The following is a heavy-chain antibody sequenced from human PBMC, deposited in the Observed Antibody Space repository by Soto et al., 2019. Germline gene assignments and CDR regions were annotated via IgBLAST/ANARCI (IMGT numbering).Heavy chain of an antibody. J-gene: IGHJ6*02. CDR3: ARETWSRGGGYARGYYYYGMDV. CDR1: GGSISSGGYY. D-gene: IGHD5-18*01. V-gene: IGHV4-31*03. CDR2: IYYSGST. Sequence: PSETLSLTCTVSGGSISSGGYYWSWIRQHPGKGLGWIGYIYYSGSTYYNPSLKSRVTISVDTSKNQFSLKLSSVTAADTAVYYCARETWSRGGGYARGYYYYGMDVWGQGTTVTVSS.